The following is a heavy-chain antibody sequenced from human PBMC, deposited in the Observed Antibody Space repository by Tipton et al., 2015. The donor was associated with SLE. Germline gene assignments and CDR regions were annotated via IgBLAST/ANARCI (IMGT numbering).Heavy chain of an antibody. Sequence: LRLSCTVSGGSISSSSYYWGWIRQPPGKGLEWIGSIYYSGSTYYNPSLKSRVTISVDTSKNQFSLKLSSVTAADTAVYYCARSGAIVPAVINWLDPWGQGTLITVSP. CDR2: IYYSGST. V-gene: IGHV4-39*07. D-gene: IGHD2-2*01. CDR3: ARSGAIVPAVINWLDP. J-gene: IGHJ5*02. CDR1: GGSISSSSYY.